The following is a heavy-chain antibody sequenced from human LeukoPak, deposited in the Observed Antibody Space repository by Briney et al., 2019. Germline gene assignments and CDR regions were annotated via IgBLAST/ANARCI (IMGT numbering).Heavy chain of an antibody. Sequence: GGSLRLSCAASGFTFINYAMSWVRQAPGMGLEWVSGISGGSDGTYYADSVKGRFTISRDNSKNTLYLQVNSLRAEDTAIYYCAKGSSGYIYGDYWGQGTLVTVSS. D-gene: IGHD5-18*01. V-gene: IGHV3-23*01. CDR3: AKGSSGYIYGDY. J-gene: IGHJ4*02. CDR2: ISGGSDGT. CDR1: GFTFINYA.